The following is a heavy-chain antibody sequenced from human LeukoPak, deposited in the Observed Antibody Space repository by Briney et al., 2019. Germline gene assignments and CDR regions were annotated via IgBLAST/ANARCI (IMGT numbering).Heavy chain of an antibody. D-gene: IGHD6-13*01. CDR3: ARDANGAPAGYNWFDP. V-gene: IGHV1-2*02. Sequence: ASVKVSCKASGYTFTGYYIHWVRQAPGQGLEWMGWINPNSGGTNYAQKFQGRVTMTRDTSISTAYMELNRLTSDDTAVYYCARDANGAPAGYNWFDPWGQGTLVTVSS. CDR1: GYTFTGYY. J-gene: IGHJ5*02. CDR2: INPNSGGT.